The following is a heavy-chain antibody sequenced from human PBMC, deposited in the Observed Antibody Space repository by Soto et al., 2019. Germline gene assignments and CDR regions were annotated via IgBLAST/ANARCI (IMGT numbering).Heavy chain of an antibody. Sequence: QVQLVESGGGLVKPGGSLRLSCAASGFTFSDYYMSWIRQAPGKGLEWVSYISSSGSTIYYADPVKGRFTISRDNAKNSLYLQMNSLRAEDTAVYYCAKHDYGDYAYYYYYYMDVWGKGTTVTVSS. V-gene: IGHV3-11*01. D-gene: IGHD4-17*01. CDR2: ISSSGSTI. CDR3: AKHDYGDYAYYYYYYMDV. CDR1: GFTFSDYY. J-gene: IGHJ6*03.